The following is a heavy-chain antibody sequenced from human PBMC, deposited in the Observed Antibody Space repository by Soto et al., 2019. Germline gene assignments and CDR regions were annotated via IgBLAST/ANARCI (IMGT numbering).Heavy chain of an antibody. J-gene: IGHJ4*02. Sequence: QVPLEQSGGEVKQPGSSVRVSCKTSGGTFSTYAINWVRQAPGQGLEWMGAIIPLFGTADYSQKFQGRVTITADESTSTAYMELSILRFDDTAVYFCARPKGTYSSGYYYFDFWGQGTLVTVSS. CDR2: IIPLFGTA. V-gene: IGHV1-69*01. CDR1: GGTFSTYA. D-gene: IGHD6-19*01. CDR3: ARPKGTYSSGYYYFDF.